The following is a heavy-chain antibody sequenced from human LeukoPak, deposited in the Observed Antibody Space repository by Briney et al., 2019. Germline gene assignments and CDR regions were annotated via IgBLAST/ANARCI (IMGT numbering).Heavy chain of an antibody. D-gene: IGHD6-13*01. Sequence: SLRLSCAASGFTFDDYALHWVRPAPGKGLEWVSGISWNSGSIGYADSVKGRFTISRDNAKNSLYLQMNSLRAEDTALYYCAKDIEASIAAAGTYDYWGQGTLVTVSS. V-gene: IGHV3-9*01. CDR2: ISWNSGSI. CDR3: AKDIEASIAAAGTYDY. CDR1: GFTFDDYA. J-gene: IGHJ4*02.